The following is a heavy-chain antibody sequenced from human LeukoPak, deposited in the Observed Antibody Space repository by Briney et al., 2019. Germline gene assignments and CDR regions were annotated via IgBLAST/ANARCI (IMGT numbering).Heavy chain of an antibody. CDR1: GGTFSSYA. Sequence: SVKVSCKASGGTFSSYAISWVRQAPGQGLEWMGGFIPIFGTANYAQKFQGRVTITADESTSTAYMELSSLRSEDTAVYYCARDAPPDYYDSSGYLDYWGQGTLVTVSS. D-gene: IGHD3-22*01. J-gene: IGHJ4*02. CDR2: FIPIFGTA. V-gene: IGHV1-69*13. CDR3: ARDAPPDYYDSSGYLDY.